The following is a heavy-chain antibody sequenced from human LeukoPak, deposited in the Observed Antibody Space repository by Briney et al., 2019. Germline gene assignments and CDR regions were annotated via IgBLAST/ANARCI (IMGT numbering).Heavy chain of an antibody. J-gene: IGHJ4*02. D-gene: IGHD3-22*01. V-gene: IGHV3-23*01. CDR2: ISDTGGST. CDR1: GITLSNYG. Sequence: GGSLRLSCAVSGITLSNYGMSWVRQAPGKGLEWVAGISDTGGSTNYADSVKGRFTISRDNPKNALYLQMNSLRAEDTAVYFCAKRGVVIRVILVGFHKQAYYFDSWGQGALVTVSS. CDR3: AKRGVVIRVILVGFHKQAYYFDS.